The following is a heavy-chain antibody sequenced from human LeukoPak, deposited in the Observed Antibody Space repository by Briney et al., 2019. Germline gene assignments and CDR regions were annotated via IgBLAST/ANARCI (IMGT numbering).Heavy chain of an antibody. V-gene: IGHV1-3*01. D-gene: IGHD1-20*01. Sequence: ASVKVSCKASGYTFTSYDINWVRQATGQGLEWMGWINAGNGNTKYSQKFQGRVTITRDTSASTAYMELSSLRSEDTAVYYCARTTSRRYNRNDVDWFDPWGQGALVTVSS. CDR2: INAGNGNT. CDR1: GYTFTSYD. CDR3: ARTTSRRYNRNDVDWFDP. J-gene: IGHJ5*02.